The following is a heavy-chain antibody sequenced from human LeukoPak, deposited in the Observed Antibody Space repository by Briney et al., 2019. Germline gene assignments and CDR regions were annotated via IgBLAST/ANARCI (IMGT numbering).Heavy chain of an antibody. Sequence: TGGSLRLSCAASGFSFSSYSMHWVRQAPGKGLEWVSSISTTSTYINYADSVKGRFTISRDNAKDSLYLQMNSLRAEDTALYYCAREGLPSGATKIFDYWGQGTLVTVSS. CDR3: AREGLPSGATKIFDY. CDR1: GFSFSSYS. V-gene: IGHV3-21*01. CDR2: ISTTSTYI. D-gene: IGHD2-15*01. J-gene: IGHJ4*02.